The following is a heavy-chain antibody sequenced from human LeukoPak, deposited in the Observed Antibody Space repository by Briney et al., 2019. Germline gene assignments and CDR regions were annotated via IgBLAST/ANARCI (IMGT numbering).Heavy chain of an antibody. CDR3: ARAGTSPPSHFDY. CDR2: IYYSGST. J-gene: IGHJ4*02. Sequence: SETLSLTCTVSGGSISSYYWSWIRQPPGKGLEWIGYIYYSGSTNYNPSLKSRVTISVDTSKNQFSLKLSSVTAADTAVYYCARAGTSPPSHFDYWGQGTLVTASS. V-gene: IGHV4-59*01. CDR1: GGSISSYY. D-gene: IGHD2-2*01.